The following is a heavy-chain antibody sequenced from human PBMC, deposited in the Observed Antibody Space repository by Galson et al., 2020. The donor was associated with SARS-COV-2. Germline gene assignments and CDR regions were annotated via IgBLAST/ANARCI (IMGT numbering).Heavy chain of an antibody. V-gene: IGHV1-24*01. D-gene: IGHD6-6*01. CDR1: GYTLTELS. J-gene: IGHJ5*02. Sequence: ASVKVSCKVSGYTLTELSMHWVRQAPGKGLEWMGGFDPEDGETIYAQKFQGRVTMTEDTSTDTAYMELSSLRSEDTAVYYCATAPPLYSSSSGNWFDPWGQRTLVTVSS. CDR2: FDPEDGET. CDR3: ATAPPLYSSSSGNWFDP.